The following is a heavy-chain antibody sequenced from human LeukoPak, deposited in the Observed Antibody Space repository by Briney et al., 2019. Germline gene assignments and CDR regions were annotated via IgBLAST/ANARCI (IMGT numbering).Heavy chain of an antibody. CDR2: VYDIGST. D-gene: IGHD3-16*01. Sequence: PLETLSLTCTVAGGSIGSHYWTWIRQTPGKGLEWIGYVYDIGSTKYNPSLKSRVTISVDTSKNQFSLRLSSVTAADTAVYYCARGGVLKSVDYWGQGTLGAVSS. CDR1: GGSIGSHY. V-gene: IGHV4-59*11. CDR3: ARGGVLKSVDY. J-gene: IGHJ4*02.